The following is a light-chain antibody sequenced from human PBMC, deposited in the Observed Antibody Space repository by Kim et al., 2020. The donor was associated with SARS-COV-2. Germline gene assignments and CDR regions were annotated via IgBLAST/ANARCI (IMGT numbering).Light chain of an antibody. CDR2: GAS. J-gene: IGKJ2*01. CDR3: QQYDNWPLT. V-gene: IGKV3-15*01. CDR1: QSVSSN. Sequence: EIVMTQSPATLSVSPGERAALSCRASQSVSSNLAWYQQKPGQAPRLLIHGASTRATGIPARLSGSGSETEFTLTISSLQSEDIAVYYCQQYDNWPLTFGQGTKLEI.